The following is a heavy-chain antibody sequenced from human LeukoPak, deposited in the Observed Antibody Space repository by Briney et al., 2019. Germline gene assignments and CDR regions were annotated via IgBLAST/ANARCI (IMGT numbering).Heavy chain of an antibody. Sequence: ASVKVSCKASGYTFTGYYMHWVRQAPGPGLEWMGWINPNSGGTNYAQKFQGRVTMTRDTSISTAYMELSRLRSDDTAVYSCARDSTRESSGWYEYYFDYWGQGTLVTVSS. V-gene: IGHV1-2*02. D-gene: IGHD6-19*01. CDR2: INPNSGGT. CDR3: ARDSTRESSGWYEYYFDY. J-gene: IGHJ4*02. CDR1: GYTFTGYY.